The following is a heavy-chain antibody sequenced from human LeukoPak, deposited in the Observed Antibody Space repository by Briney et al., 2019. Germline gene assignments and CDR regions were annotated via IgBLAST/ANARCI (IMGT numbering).Heavy chain of an antibody. V-gene: IGHV3-23*01. D-gene: IGHD1-26*01. CDR2: ISGSGGST. Sequence: GGSLSLSCAASGFTFSSYAMSWVRQAPGKGLEWVSDISGSGGSTYSADSVKGRFTISRHNYKNTLYLQMNSRRAEDTAVYFCAKSQDGGRLFHFDYWGQGTLVTVSS. J-gene: IGHJ4*02. CDR1: GFTFSSYA. CDR3: AKSQDGGRLFHFDY.